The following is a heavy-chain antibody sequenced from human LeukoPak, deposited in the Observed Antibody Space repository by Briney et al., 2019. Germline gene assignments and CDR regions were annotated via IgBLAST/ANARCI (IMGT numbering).Heavy chain of an antibody. V-gene: IGHV4-61*01. CDR1: GGSVSSGSYY. CDR2: IYYSGST. Sequence: SETLSLTCTVSGGSVSSGSYYWSWIRQPPGKGLEWIGYIYYSGSTNYNPSLKSRVTISVDTSKNQFSLKLSSVTAADTAVYYCARVPTKYCSSTSCYRGFDYWGQGTLVTVSS. J-gene: IGHJ4*02. D-gene: IGHD2-2*02. CDR3: ARVPTKYCSSTSCYRGFDY.